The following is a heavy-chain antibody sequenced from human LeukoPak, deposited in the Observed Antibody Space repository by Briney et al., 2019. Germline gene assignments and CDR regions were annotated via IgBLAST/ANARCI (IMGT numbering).Heavy chain of an antibody. D-gene: IGHD6-19*01. CDR2: ISHRGST. Sequence: PSETLSLTCAVYGGSFSGYYWSWIRQPPGKGLEWIGEISHRGSTNCNPSLKSRVTISVDTSKNQFSLKLSSVTAADTAVYYCARGRGSSGWYGGTTSGGYYFDYWGQGTLVTVSS. CDR3: ARGRGSSGWYGGTTSGGYYFDY. J-gene: IGHJ4*02. V-gene: IGHV4-34*01. CDR1: GGSFSGYY.